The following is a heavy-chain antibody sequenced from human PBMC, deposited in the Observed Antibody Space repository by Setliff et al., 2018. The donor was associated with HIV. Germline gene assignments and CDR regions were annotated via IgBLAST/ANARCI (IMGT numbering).Heavy chain of an antibody. CDR2: IHYSRGS. CDR3: FLQMNSLRVDDTAVYYCARGRVLEWLLNH. D-gene: IGHD3-3*01. CDR1: GVSISGPIGITYY. J-gene: IGHJ4*02. V-gene: IGHV4-39*02. Sequence: PSETLSLTCSVSGVSISGPIGITYYWDWLRQPPGKGLEWIGNIHYSRGSSYNASLKIRVTISLDTSKNHFSVKGRFTISRDGSKNMIFLQMNSLRVDDTAVYYCARGRVLEWLLNHWGQGTRVTVSS.